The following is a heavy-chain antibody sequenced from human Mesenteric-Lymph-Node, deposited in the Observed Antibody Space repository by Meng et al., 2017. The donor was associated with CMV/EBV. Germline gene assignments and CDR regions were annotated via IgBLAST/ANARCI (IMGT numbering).Heavy chain of an antibody. Sequence: GESLKISCAASGFTFSSYSMNWVRQAPGRGLELVAHIKEDGSEKYFVGSVKGRFTISRDNAKNSLYLQMNSLRAEDTAVYYCARDPFIKAFDIWGQGTMVTVSS. CDR3: ARDPFIKAFDI. J-gene: IGHJ3*02. CDR2: IKEDGSEK. CDR1: GFTFSSYS. V-gene: IGHV3-7*01.